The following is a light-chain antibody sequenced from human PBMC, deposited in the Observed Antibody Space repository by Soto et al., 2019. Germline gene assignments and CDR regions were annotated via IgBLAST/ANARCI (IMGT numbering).Light chain of an antibody. Sequence: IVLTQSPGTLSLSPGERATLSCRASHSVSSSYLSLYQQQPGQTPRLLIHGASIRATGIPDRFSGSGSGTDFTLTITGLEPEDFAVYYCQHYGSSPPITFGQGTRLEIK. V-gene: IGKV3-20*01. CDR2: GAS. CDR1: HSVSSSY. J-gene: IGKJ5*01. CDR3: QHYGSSPPIT.